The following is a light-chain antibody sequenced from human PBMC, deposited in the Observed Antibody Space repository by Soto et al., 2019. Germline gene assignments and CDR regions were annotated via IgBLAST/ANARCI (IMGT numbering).Light chain of an antibody. CDR1: SSDVGGYNY. CDR3: SSYTSSSTRV. V-gene: IGLV2-14*01. CDR2: DVS. J-gene: IGLJ1*01. Sequence: QSALTQPASVSGSPGQSITISCTGTSSDVGGYNYVSWYQQHPGKAPKLMIYDVSNRPSGVSNRFSGSKSGNTASLTISGLQAEDEADYYCSSYTSSSTRVFGNGTKVTV.